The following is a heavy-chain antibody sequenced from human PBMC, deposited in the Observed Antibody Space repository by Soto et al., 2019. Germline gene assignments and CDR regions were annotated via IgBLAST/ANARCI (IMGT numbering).Heavy chain of an antibody. J-gene: IGHJ5*02. CDR3: ARDLGGQLLWFGELSKKYNWFDP. CDR1: GRSITSYY. CDR2: IYYSGST. D-gene: IGHD3-10*01. V-gene: IGHV4-59*01. Sequence: SETLSLTCTLSGRSITSYYCSWIRHPPGRGLEWFGYIYYSGSTNYNPSLKSRVTISVDTSKNQFSLKLSSVTAADTAVYYCARDLGGQLLWFGELSKKYNWFDPWGKGTLVTVS.